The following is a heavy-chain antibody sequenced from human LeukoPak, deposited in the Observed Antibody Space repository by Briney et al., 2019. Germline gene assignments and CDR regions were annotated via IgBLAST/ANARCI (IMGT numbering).Heavy chain of an antibody. J-gene: IGHJ3*02. Sequence: SETLSLTCTVSGGSLSNYYWRWIRQPPGKGLEWIGYMYNSGSTNYNPSLESRVIISGDTSKNQFSLKLSSVTAADTAVYYCARSPCTSASCPRRNVFDIWGQGTMVTVSS. V-gene: IGHV4-59*08. CDR2: MYNSGST. D-gene: IGHD2-2*01. CDR3: ARSPCTSASCPRRNVFDI. CDR1: GGSLSNYY.